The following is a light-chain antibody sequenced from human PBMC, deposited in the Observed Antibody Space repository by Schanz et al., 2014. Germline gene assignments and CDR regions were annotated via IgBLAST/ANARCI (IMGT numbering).Light chain of an antibody. V-gene: IGLV2-14*01. J-gene: IGLJ3*02. CDR2: DVT. CDR3: CSLTSTSTWV. Sequence: QSALTQPASVSGSPGQSITISCTGTSSDVGDYNYVSWYQQSPGRAPKVIIFDVTNRPSGVPDRFSGSKSGNTAFLTITGLQAGDEADYHCCSLTSTSTWVFGGGTKLTVL. CDR1: SSDVGDYNY.